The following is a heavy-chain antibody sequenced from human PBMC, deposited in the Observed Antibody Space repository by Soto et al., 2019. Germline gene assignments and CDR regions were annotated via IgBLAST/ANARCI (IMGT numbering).Heavy chain of an antibody. Sequence: GGSLRLSCAASGFTFSSYSMNWVRQAPGKGLEWVSSISSSSSYIYYADSVKGRFTISRDNAKNSLYLQMNSLRAEDTAVCYCAREIGGYNYYYYGMDVWGQGTTVTVSS. CDR2: ISSSSSYI. D-gene: IGHD5-18*01. J-gene: IGHJ6*02. CDR3: AREIGGYNYYYYGMDV. CDR1: GFTFSSYS. V-gene: IGHV3-21*01.